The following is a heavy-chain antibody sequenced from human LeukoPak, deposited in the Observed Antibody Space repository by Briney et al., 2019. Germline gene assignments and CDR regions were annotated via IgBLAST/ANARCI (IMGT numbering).Heavy chain of an antibody. J-gene: IGHJ4*02. CDR2: IKVSGGRT. Sequence: GASVTVSFTASGYTFSVFYVHWVRQAPGQGLEWMGIIKVSGGRTDYAQKFQGRVTMTRDMSTSTVYMELSNLRSEDTAVYYCAREPPESYHFDYWGQGTLVTVSS. D-gene: IGHD2-2*01. CDR1: GYTFSVFY. V-gene: IGHV1-46*01. CDR3: AREPPESYHFDY.